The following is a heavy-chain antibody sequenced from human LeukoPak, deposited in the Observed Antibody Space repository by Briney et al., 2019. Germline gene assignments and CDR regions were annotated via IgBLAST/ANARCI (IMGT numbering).Heavy chain of an antibody. Sequence: ASVKVSCKASGYTFTSYGISWVRQAPGQGLEWMGWISAYNGNTNYAQKLQGRVTMTTDTSTSTAYMELRSLRSDDTAVYYCARDPLQYQLTYNWFDPWGQGTLVTVSS. CDR3: ARDPLQYQLTYNWFDP. CDR1: GYTFTSYG. J-gene: IGHJ5*02. D-gene: IGHD2-2*01. V-gene: IGHV1-18*04. CDR2: ISAYNGNT.